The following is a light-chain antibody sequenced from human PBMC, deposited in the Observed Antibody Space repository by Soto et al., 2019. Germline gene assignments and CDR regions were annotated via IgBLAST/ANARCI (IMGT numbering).Light chain of an antibody. J-gene: IGLJ1*01. Sequence: SYELTQPLSVSVALGQTARITCGGNNTGTKNVHWYQQKPGQAPVLVMYSDRNRPSGIPERFSGSNSGNTATLTISRAQAGDEADYYCQVWDSSTALYVFGTGTKVTVL. CDR3: QVWDSSTALYV. CDR1: NTGTKN. V-gene: IGLV3-9*01. CDR2: SDR.